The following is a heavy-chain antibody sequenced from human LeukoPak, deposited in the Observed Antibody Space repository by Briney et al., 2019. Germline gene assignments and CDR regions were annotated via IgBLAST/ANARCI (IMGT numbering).Heavy chain of an antibody. CDR3: ARTTSYYYYMDV. CDR2: ISTSGSTI. J-gene: IGHJ6*03. V-gene: IGHV3-11*01. Sequence: GGSLRLSCAASGFTFSDYYMSWIRQAPGKGLEWVSYISTSGSTIYYADSVKGRFTISRDNAKNSLYLQMNSLRAEDTAVYYCARTTSYYYYMDVWGKGTTVTISS. D-gene: IGHD1-26*01. CDR1: GFTFSDYY.